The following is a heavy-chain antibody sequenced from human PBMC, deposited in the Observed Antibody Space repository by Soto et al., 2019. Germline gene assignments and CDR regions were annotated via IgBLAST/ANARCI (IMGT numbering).Heavy chain of an antibody. J-gene: IGHJ4*02. CDR1: ADTFTYHF. CDR2: ISPNNGDR. D-gene: IGHD5-18*01. V-gene: IGHV1-2*02. Sequence: SVGVACTAAADTFTYHFIHSVLLGPGEAVEWMGWISPNNGDRISAQKFQDRLTMTRDTSINTAHMELSRLRSDDMAVYYCVRGEERNTATHLKRPFDSWAQASLLTIYS. CDR3: VRGEERNTATHLKRPFDS.